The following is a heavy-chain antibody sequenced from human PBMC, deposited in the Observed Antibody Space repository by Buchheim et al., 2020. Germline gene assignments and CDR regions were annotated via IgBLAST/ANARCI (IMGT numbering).Heavy chain of an antibody. CDR2: IWYDGSNK. D-gene: IGHD4-17*01. CDR1: GFTFSSYG. CDR3: ARDPPYGDYDYYYYYMDV. J-gene: IGHJ6*03. Sequence: QVQLVESGGGVVQPGRSLRLSCAASGFTFSSYGMHWVRQAPGKGLEWVAVIWYDGSNKYYADSVKGRFTISRDNSKNKMYLQMNSLRAEDTAVYYCARDPPYGDYDYYYYYMDVWGKGTT. V-gene: IGHV3-33*01.